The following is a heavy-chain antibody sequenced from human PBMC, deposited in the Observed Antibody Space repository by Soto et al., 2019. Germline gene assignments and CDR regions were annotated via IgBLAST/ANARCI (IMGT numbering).Heavy chain of an antibody. V-gene: IGHV3-23*01. Sequence: PGGSLRLSCAASGFTLSSYGMHWVRQAPGKGLEWVATISDTGSSKYYADSVKGRFTISRDNSKNTLYLQMNGLRVEDTAVYYCAKDRLAGNFDYWGQGTQVTVSS. CDR1: GFTLSSYG. CDR2: ISDTGSSK. CDR3: AKDRLAGNFDY. J-gene: IGHJ4*02.